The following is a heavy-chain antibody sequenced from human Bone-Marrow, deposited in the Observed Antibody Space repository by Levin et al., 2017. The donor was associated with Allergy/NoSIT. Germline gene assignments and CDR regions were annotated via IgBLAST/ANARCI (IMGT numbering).Heavy chain of an antibody. CDR1: GFSLTTSGVG. CDR2: IFWDDGK. CDR3: AHSPPGIWPRYYFDY. D-gene: IGHD1-14*01. V-gene: IGHV2-5*02. J-gene: IGHJ4*02. Sequence: SGPTLVKPTQTLTLTCNFSGFSLTTSGVGVGWIRQPPGKALEWLALIFWDDGKHYSPSLQSRLTITKDTSKNQVVLTMTNMDPVDTATYSCAHSPPGIWPRYYFDYWGQGTLVTVSS.